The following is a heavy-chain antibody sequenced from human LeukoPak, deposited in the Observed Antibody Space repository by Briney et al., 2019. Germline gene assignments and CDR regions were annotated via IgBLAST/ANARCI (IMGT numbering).Heavy chain of an antibody. V-gene: IGHV3-23*01. J-gene: IGHJ3*02. CDR1: EFTFSSYG. CDR2: ISGSGGTT. CDR3: AKDPPTVMANAFHI. Sequence: GGSLRLSCAASEFTFSSYGMSWVRQAPGKGLEWVSSISGSGGTTYYADSVKGRFTISRDNSKNTLYLQMNSLRADDTAVYSCAKDPPTVMANAFHIWGQGTMVTVS. D-gene: IGHD5-18*01.